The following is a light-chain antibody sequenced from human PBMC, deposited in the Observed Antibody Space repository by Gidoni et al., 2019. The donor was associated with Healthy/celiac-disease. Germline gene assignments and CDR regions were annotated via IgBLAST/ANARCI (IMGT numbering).Light chain of an antibody. V-gene: IGKV1-39*01. Sequence: DIQITQSPSSLSASGGDRFTHTCRASQSISSYLNWYQQKPGKAPKLLIYAASSLQSGVPSRFSGSGSGTDFTLTISSLQPEDFETYYCQQSYSTPLTFGGGTKVEIK. CDR3: QQSYSTPLT. J-gene: IGKJ4*01. CDR1: QSISSY. CDR2: AAS.